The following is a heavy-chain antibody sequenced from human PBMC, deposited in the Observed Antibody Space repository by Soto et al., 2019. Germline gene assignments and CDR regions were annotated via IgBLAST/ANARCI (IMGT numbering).Heavy chain of an antibody. Sequence: SETLSLTCAVSGGSISSDNWWSWVRQPPGKGLEWIGEMYHSGNTNYNPPLKSRVTISVDKSKNQFSMQMTSVTAADTALYYYARASASSMLRGVIINWGQGTQVTVSS. J-gene: IGHJ4*02. CDR3: ARASASSMLRGVIIN. CDR1: GGSISSDNW. D-gene: IGHD3-10*01. CDR2: MYHSGNT. V-gene: IGHV4-4*02.